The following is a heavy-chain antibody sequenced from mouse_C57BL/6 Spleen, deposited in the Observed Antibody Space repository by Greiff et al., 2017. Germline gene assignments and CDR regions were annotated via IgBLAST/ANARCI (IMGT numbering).Heavy chain of an antibody. CDR3: TGPIYYGNYDLFAY. Sequence: EVKLVESGGGLVQPGGSMKLSCVASGFTFSNYWMNWVRQSPEKGLEWVAQIRLKSDNYATHYAESVKGQFTISSDDSKSSVYLQMNNLRAEDTGIYYCTGPIYYGNYDLFAYWGQGTLVTVSA. J-gene: IGHJ3*01. CDR1: GFTFSNYW. CDR2: IRLKSDNYAT. D-gene: IGHD2-1*01. V-gene: IGHV6-3*01.